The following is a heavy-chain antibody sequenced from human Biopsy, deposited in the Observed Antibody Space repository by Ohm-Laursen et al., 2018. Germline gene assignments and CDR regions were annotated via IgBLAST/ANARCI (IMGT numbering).Heavy chain of an antibody. D-gene: IGHD2-15*01. CDR2: IIPLIGLT. V-gene: IGHV1-69*04. Sequence: EASVKVSCKASGGTSSNFAINWVRQAPGQGLECMGRIIPLIGLTNYAQKFQGRVTITADKFTNTVYMELSSLRSDDTAVYFCARDCNGDNCGVDFWGRGTLVTVS. J-gene: IGHJ4*02. CDR1: GGTSSNFA. CDR3: ARDCNGDNCGVDF.